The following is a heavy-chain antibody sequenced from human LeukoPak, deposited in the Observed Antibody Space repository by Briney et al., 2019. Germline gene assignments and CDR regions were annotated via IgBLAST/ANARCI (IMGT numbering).Heavy chain of an antibody. V-gene: IGHV4-59*01. D-gene: IGHD6-19*01. Sequence: KSSETLSLTCTVSGGSISSNYWSWIRQPPGKGLEWIGYIYYSGSTNYNPSLKSRVTISVDTSKNQFSLKLSSVTAADTAVYYCARAVPADYWGQGTLVTVSS. CDR3: ARAVPADY. CDR1: GGSISSNY. CDR2: IYYSGST. J-gene: IGHJ4*02.